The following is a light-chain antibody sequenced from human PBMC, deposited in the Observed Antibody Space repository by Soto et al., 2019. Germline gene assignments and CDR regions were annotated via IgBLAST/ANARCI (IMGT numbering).Light chain of an antibody. CDR1: QRVGTY. CDR2: AAS. Sequence: IQMTQSPSSLSASVGDRVTITCRASQRVGTYLNWYRQIPGKAPKLLIYAASSLQSGVPSRFSGSGSGTDFTLTISSLQPEDFATYYCLQDYNYPMYTFGQGTKLEIK. V-gene: IGKV1-6*01. J-gene: IGKJ2*01. CDR3: LQDYNYPMYT.